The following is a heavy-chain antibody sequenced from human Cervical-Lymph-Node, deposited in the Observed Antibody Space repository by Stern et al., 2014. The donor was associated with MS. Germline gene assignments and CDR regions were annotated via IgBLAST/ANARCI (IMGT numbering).Heavy chain of an antibody. V-gene: IGHV5-51*03. Sequence: EVQLVQSGAEVKKPGESLKISCEASGYLFDDYWIGWVRQMSGRGLELVAIIFPRDSNTRYSPSVQGQVTISAGKSIRTPYLQWTGLKAPDPAIYSCAEFPATPSGYDRFDYWGQGALVTVSS. CDR2: IFPRDSNT. J-gene: IGHJ4*02. CDR1: GYLFDDYW. D-gene: IGHD5-12*01. CDR3: AEFPATPSGYDRFDY.